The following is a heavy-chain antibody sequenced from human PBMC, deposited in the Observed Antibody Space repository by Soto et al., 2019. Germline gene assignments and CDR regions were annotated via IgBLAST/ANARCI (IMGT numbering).Heavy chain of an antibody. V-gene: IGHV1-2*02. CDR1: GFSFTGYY. J-gene: IGHJ5*02. CDR2: INAHSGGT. CDR3: AKDLTRQLAYWLDP. Sequence: ASVKVSCKASGFSFTGYYIHWLRQAPGQGLEWMGWINAHSGGTEYAQKFQGRGTLTRDTSIATAYLTLNSLTSDDTAIYYCAKDLTRQLAYWLDPWGQGTTVTVYS. D-gene: IGHD6-6*01.